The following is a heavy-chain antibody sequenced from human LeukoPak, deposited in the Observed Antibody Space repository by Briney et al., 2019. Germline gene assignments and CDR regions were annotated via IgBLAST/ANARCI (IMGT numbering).Heavy chain of an antibody. V-gene: IGHV3-74*01. D-gene: IGHD6-19*01. Sequence: GGSLRLSCAASGFTFSPFWMHWVRQAPGKGLVWVSRSKSDGTDTTYADSVKGRFTVSRDNAKSTLYLQMNSLRADDMAVYYCARGSGSGWPLDRWGQGALVTVSS. CDR3: ARGSGSGWPLDR. CDR1: GFTFSPFW. CDR2: SKSDGTDT. J-gene: IGHJ5*02.